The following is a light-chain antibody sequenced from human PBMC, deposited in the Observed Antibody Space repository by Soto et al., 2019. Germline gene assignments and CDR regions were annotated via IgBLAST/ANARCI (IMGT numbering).Light chain of an antibody. V-gene: IGKV3-20*01. Sequence: EIVLTQSPGTLSLSPGERATLSCRASQTVYHGHSAWYQQKPGQAPRLLIYGASTRAPGIPDRFSGGESGTGFTLTISRLEPEDFAVYYCQQYVSSPRTFGQGTKVEIK. CDR3: QQYVSSPRT. CDR1: QTVYHGH. J-gene: IGKJ1*01. CDR2: GAS.